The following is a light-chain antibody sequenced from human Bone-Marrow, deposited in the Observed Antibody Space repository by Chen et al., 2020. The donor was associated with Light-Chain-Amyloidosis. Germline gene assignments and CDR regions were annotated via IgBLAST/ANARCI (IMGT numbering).Light chain of an antibody. J-gene: IGLJ2*01. V-gene: IGLV2-14*01. CDR1: SSDVGGYKS. CDR3: QSYDSSLSGRV. Sequence: QSALTQPASVSGSPGQSITISFTGTSSDVGGYKSVSWYQQHPGKAPKLMIYDDSNRPSGVSNRFSGSKSGNTASLTISGLQAEDEADYYCQSYDSSLSGRVFGGGTKLTVL. CDR2: DDS.